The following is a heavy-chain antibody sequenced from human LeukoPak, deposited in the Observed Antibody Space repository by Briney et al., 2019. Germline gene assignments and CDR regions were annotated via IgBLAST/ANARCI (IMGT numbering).Heavy chain of an antibody. CDR3: AACSSTSSTVYYYYYMDV. CDR2: INQDGSEK. CDR1: GFTLSRYW. Sequence: PGGSLRLSCAASGFTLSRYWMSWVRQAPGKGLEWVANINQDGSEKYYVDSVKGRFTISRDNPKNSLYLQMNSLRAEDTAVYYCAACSSTSSTVYYYYYMDVWGKGTTVTVSS. D-gene: IGHD2-2*01. V-gene: IGHV3-7*01. J-gene: IGHJ6*03.